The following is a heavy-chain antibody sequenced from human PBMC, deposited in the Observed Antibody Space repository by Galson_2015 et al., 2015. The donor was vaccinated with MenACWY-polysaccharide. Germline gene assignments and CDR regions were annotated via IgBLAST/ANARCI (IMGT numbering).Heavy chain of an antibody. CDR2: MNPNSGNT. V-gene: IGHV1-8*01. CDR1: GYTFTSYD. D-gene: IGHD6-19*01. CDR3: ASTKAGTHYFEY. J-gene: IGHJ4*02. Sequence: SVKVSCKASGYTFTSYDINWVRQSTGQGLQWMGWMNPNSGNTGYAQDFQGRVTMTRNTSISTAYMELNSLRSEDTAVYYCASTKAGTHYFEYWGQGILLTVSS.